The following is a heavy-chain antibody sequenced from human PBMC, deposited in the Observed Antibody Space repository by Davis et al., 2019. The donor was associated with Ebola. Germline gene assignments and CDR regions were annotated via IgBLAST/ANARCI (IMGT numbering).Heavy chain of an antibody. V-gene: IGHV4-31*03. CDR1: GGSISSGGYY. D-gene: IGHD3-22*01. Sequence: LRLSCTVSGGSISSGGYYWSWIRQHPGKGLEWIGYIYYSGSTYYNPSLKSRVTISVDTSKNQFSLKLSSVTAADTAVYYCARHYYDSSGYYYELVLGAFDIWGQGTMVTVSS. J-gene: IGHJ3*02. CDR3: ARHYYDSSGYYYELVLGAFDI. CDR2: IYYSGST.